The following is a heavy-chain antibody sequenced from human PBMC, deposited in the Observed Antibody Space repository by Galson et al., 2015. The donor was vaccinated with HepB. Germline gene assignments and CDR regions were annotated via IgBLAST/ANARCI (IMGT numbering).Heavy chain of an antibody. V-gene: IGHV3-23*01. CDR1: GFTFSSYA. Sequence: LRLSCAASGFTFSSYAMTWVRQTPGKGLEWVSGMSGSGGNTYYTDSVKGRFTISRDNSRNTVNLQMTSLRVEDTAVYYCAKGQGYNSLGVDYWGQGTLVTVSS. CDR2: MSGSGGNT. J-gene: IGHJ4*02. D-gene: IGHD5-24*01. CDR3: AKGQGYNSLGVDY.